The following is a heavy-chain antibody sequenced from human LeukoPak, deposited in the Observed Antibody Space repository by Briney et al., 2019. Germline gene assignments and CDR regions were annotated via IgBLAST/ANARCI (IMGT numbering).Heavy chain of an antibody. CDR1: GGSISSYY. Sequence: SETLSLTCTVSGGSISSYYWSWIRQPAGKGLEWIGRIYISGTTNYNPSLKSRVTMSVDMSKNQFSLKLSSVTAADTAVYYRVGLGGYCTNSVCYSTFDIWGQGTMVTVSS. D-gene: IGHD2-8*01. V-gene: IGHV4-4*07. CDR3: VGLGGYCTNSVCYSTFDI. J-gene: IGHJ3*02. CDR2: IYISGTT.